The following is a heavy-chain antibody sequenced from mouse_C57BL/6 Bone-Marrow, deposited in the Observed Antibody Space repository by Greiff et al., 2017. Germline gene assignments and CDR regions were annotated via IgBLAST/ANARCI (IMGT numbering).Heavy chain of an antibody. Sequence: VQRVESGPELVKPGASVKISCKASGYAFSSSWMNWVKQRPGKGLEWIGRIYPGDGDTNYNGKFKGKATLTADKSSSTAYMQLSSLTSEDSAVYFCARSEDYLFAYWGQGTLVTVSA. D-gene: IGHD2-4*01. V-gene: IGHV1-82*01. CDR2: IYPGDGDT. CDR3: ARSEDYLFAY. J-gene: IGHJ3*01. CDR1: GYAFSSSW.